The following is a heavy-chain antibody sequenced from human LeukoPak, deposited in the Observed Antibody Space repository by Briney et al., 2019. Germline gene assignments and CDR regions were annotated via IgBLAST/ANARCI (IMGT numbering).Heavy chain of an antibody. CDR1: GGSFSGYY. CDR3: ARGYRSVDYYDSSGYYYFDY. V-gene: IGHV4-34*01. D-gene: IGHD3-22*01. J-gene: IGHJ4*02. CDR2: INHSGST. Sequence: PSETLSLTCAVYGGSFSGYYWSWIRQPPGKGLEWIGEINHSGSTNYNPSLKSRVTISVDTSKNQFPLKLSSVTAADTAVYYCARGYRSVDYYDSSGYYYFDYWGQGTLVTVSS.